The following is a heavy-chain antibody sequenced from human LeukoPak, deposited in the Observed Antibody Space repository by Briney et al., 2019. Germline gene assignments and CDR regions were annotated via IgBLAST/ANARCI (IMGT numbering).Heavy chain of an antibody. Sequence: SSETLSLTCTFSGGSISSSSYYWGWIRQPPGKGLEWIGSIYYSGSTYYNPSLKSRVTISVDTSKNQFSLKLSSVTAADTAVYYCAWGGYYDSSGYYSPTYWGQGTLVTVSS. CDR3: AWGGYYDSSGYYSPTY. J-gene: IGHJ4*02. CDR1: GGSISSSSYY. D-gene: IGHD3-22*01. CDR2: IYYSGST. V-gene: IGHV4-39*01.